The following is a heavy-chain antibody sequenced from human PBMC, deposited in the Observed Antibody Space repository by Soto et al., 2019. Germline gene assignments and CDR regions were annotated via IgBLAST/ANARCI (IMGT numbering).Heavy chain of an antibody. J-gene: IGHJ4*02. V-gene: IGHV4-39*01. Sequence: SETLSLTCTVSGGSISSSRYYWGWIRQPPGKGLEWIGSIYYSGSTYYNPSLKSRGTISVDTSKNQFSLKLSSVTAADTAVYYCARHTASGLFVDWFHYDYWGRRTLVIVSS. CDR2: IYYSGST. D-gene: IGHD3-3*01. CDR1: GGSISSSRYY. CDR3: ARHTASGLFVDWFHYDY.